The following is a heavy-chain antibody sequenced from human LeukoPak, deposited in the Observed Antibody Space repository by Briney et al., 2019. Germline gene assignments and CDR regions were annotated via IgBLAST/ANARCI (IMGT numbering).Heavy chain of an antibody. Sequence: PSETLSLTCTVSGGSISGFYWSWIRQPPGKGLEWIGYIYSSGSTKYNPSLKSRVTISVDTSKNQFSLKLSSVTAADTAVYYCATVPVGDGYNYFDYWGQGTLVTVSS. CDR3: ATVPVGDGYNYFDY. CDR1: GGSISGFY. V-gene: IGHV4-59*01. J-gene: IGHJ4*02. CDR2: IYSSGST. D-gene: IGHD5-24*01.